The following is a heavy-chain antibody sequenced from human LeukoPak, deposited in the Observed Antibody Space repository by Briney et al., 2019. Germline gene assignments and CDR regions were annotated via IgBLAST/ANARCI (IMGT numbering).Heavy chain of an antibody. CDR3: AKERGGNSASFDY. D-gene: IGHD4-23*01. V-gene: IGHV3-43*01. CDR2: ISWDGDGT. J-gene: IGHJ4*02. CDR1: GFNFGDYS. Sequence: GGSLRLSCEASGFNFGDYSMGWVRRGPGKGLEWVSRISWDGDGTYYVDSVKGRFTISRDNGKNSLYLQMDSLRTGDTAFYFCAKERGGNSASFDYWGQGTLVTVSS.